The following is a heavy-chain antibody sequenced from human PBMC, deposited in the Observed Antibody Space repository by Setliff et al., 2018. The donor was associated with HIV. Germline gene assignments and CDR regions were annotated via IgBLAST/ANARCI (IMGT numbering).Heavy chain of an antibody. J-gene: IGHJ4*02. CDR3: TSAFADYAYWYFDY. CDR1: GFTFGDYA. D-gene: IGHD2-8*02. V-gene: IGHV3-49*04. CDR2: IRSKTYGGTT. Sequence: PGGSLRLSCTASGFTFGDYAMSWVSQAPGKGLEWVGFIRSKTYGGTTEYAASVKGRFTISRDDSKSIAYLQMNSLKTEDTAVYYCTSAFADYAYWYFDYWGQGTLVTVSS.